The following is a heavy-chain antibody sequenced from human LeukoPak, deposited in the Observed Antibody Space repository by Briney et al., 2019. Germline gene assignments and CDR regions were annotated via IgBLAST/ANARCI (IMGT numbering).Heavy chain of an antibody. J-gene: IGHJ3*02. CDR2: TSSSSSYI. CDR3: ARSYGDYALGAFDI. D-gene: IGHD4-17*01. V-gene: IGHV3-21*01. Sequence: PGGSLRLSCAASGFTFSSYSMNWVRQAPGKGLEWVSSTSSSSSYIYYADSVKGRFTISRDNAKNSLYLQMNSLRAEDTAVYYCARSYGDYALGAFDIWGQGTMVTVSS. CDR1: GFTFSSYS.